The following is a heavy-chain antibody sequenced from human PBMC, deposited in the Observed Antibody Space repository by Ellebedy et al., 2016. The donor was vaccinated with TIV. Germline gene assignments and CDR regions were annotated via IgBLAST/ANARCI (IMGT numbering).Heavy chain of an antibody. CDR2: IWYDGSNK. CDR3: AKGAQAFDI. CDR1: GFTFSSYG. V-gene: IGHV3-33*06. Sequence: PGGSLRLSCAASGFTFSSYGMHWVRQAPGKGLEWVAVIWYDGSNKYYADSVKGRFTISRDNSKNTLYLQMNSLRAEDTAVYYCAKGAQAFDIWGQGTMVTVSS. J-gene: IGHJ3*02.